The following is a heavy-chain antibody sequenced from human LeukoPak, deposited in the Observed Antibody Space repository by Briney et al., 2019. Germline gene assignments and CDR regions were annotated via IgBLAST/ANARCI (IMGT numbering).Heavy chain of an antibody. D-gene: IGHD1-20*01. Sequence: SETLSLTCTVSGGSISSSSYYWGWIRQPPGKGLEWIGSIYYSGSTYYNPSLKSRVTISVDTSKNQFSLKLSSVTAADTAVYYCASITGSEDAFDIWGQGTMVTVSS. J-gene: IGHJ3*02. CDR1: GGSISSSSYY. CDR3: ASITGSEDAFDI. V-gene: IGHV4-39*01. CDR2: IYYSGST.